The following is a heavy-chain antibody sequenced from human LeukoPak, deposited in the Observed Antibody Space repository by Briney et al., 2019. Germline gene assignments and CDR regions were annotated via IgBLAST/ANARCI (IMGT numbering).Heavy chain of an antibody. CDR3: ARSRSYYYDSSGSGGNAFDI. Sequence: GGSLRLSCAASGFTFSSYGMHWVRQAPGKGLEWVAVIWYDGNNKYYADSVKGRFTISRDNSKNTLYLQMNSLRAEDTAVYYCARSRSYYYDSSGSGGNAFDIWGQGTMVTVSS. J-gene: IGHJ3*02. CDR1: GFTFSSYG. D-gene: IGHD3-22*01. V-gene: IGHV3-33*01. CDR2: IWYDGNNK.